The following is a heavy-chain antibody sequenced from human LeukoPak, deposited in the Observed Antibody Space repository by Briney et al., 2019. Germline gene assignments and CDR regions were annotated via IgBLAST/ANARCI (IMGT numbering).Heavy chain of an antibody. J-gene: IGHJ4*02. CDR2: ISYDGSNK. CDR3: AKELYYDILTGPFDY. D-gene: IGHD3-9*01. CDR1: GFTFSSYG. Sequence: GGSLRLSCAASGFTFSSYGMHWVRQAPGKGLEWVAVISYDGSNKYYADSVKGRFTISRDNSKNTLYLQMNSLRAEDTALYYCAKELYYDILTGPFDYWGQGTLVTVSS. V-gene: IGHV3-30*18.